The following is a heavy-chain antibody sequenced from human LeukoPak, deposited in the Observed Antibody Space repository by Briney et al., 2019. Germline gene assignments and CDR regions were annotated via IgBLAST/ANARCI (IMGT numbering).Heavy chain of an antibody. V-gene: IGHV3-23*01. J-gene: IGHJ4*02. Sequence: GGSLRLSCAASGFTFSTYDMSWVRQAPGKGLECVASISRGGGGSTYYADSVKGRFTISRDNSKNTLYLQMNSLRVEDAAVYYCAKDDPTGRYLWGQGTLVTVSS. CDR2: ISRGGGGST. D-gene: IGHD1-26*01. CDR1: GFTFSTYD. CDR3: AKDDPTGRYL.